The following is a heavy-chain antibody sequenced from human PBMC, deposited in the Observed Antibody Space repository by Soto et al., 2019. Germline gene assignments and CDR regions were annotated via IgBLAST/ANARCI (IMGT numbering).Heavy chain of an antibody. CDR3: ATGRQMGY. CDR2: MSGSGDSI. J-gene: IGHJ4*02. V-gene: IGHV3-23*01. Sequence: DVQVLESGGALVQPGESLRLSCAASGFTFSNYAMTWVRQAPGKGLEWVSTMSGSGDSIYYADSVKGRFTISRDNSKNTLYLQMNSLRADDWAVYYCATGRQMGYWGQGTLVSVSS. D-gene: IGHD7-27*01. CDR1: GFTFSNYA.